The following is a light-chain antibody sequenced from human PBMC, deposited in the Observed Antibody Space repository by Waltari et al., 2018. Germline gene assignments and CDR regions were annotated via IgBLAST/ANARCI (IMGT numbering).Light chain of an antibody. V-gene: IGKV3-20*01. CDR3: QQYGSSPRT. J-gene: IGKJ4*01. CDR2: GAS. Sequence: EIVLTQSPGTLSLSPGERAALSCRASQSVTSGYLAWYQQKPGQAPRLLIYGASSRATGLPDRFSGSGSGTDFTLTISRLEPEDFAVYYCQQYGSSPRTFGGGTKVEIK. CDR1: QSVTSGY.